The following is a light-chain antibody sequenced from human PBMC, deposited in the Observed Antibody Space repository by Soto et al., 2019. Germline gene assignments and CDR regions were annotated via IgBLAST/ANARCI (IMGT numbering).Light chain of an antibody. CDR3: SSHTISSALQV. CDR1: ISDFVVYNY. J-gene: IGLJ1*01. V-gene: IGLV2-14*01. Sequence: QSALTQPASVSWSPGQSITISCTGTISDFVVYNYVSWYQQHPGKAPKLTIYGVSNRPSGVSNRFSGSKSGNTASLTISGLQADDEADYYCSSHTISSALQVLGTWTKVTLL. CDR2: GVS.